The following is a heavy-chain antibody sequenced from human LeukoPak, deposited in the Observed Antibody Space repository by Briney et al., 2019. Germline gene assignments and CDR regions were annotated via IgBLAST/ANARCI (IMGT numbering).Heavy chain of an antibody. CDR1: GYSISSGYY. D-gene: IGHD3-10*02. CDR2: IYHSGST. V-gene: IGHV4-38-2*02. Sequence: KPSETLSLTCTVSGYSISSGYYWGWIRQPPGKGLEWIGSIYHSGSTYYNPSLKSRVTISVDTSKNQFSLKLNSVTAADTAVYYCARRRTMFGYFAGEFDYWGQGTLVTVSS. J-gene: IGHJ4*02. CDR3: ARRRTMFGYFAGEFDY.